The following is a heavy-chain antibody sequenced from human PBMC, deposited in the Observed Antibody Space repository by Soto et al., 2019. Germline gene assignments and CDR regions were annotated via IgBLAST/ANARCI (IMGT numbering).Heavy chain of an antibody. V-gene: IGHV4-4*02. Sequence: QVQLQESGPGLVKPSETLSLTCAVSGGSISSPNWWSWYRQPPGKGLEWIGEMYPSGSSNRNPSLNSRVTISLATSKHHFPLKLTSLTAADTAMYYCAREGFDHRTDYWGQGIPVTVSS. CDR3: AREGFDHRTDY. J-gene: IGHJ4*02. CDR2: MYPSGSS. CDR1: GGSISSPNW.